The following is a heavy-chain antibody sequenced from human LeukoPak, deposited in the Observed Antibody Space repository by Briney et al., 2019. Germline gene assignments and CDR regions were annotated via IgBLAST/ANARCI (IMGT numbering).Heavy chain of an antibody. CDR2: INPNSGGT. V-gene: IGHV1-2*04. Sequence: ASVKVSCKASGYTFTGYYMHWVRQAPGQGLEWMGWINPNSGGTNYAQKFQGWVTMTRDTSISTAYMELSRLRSDDTAVYYCASGEGIVVVPAAIWGQGTLVTVSS. CDR1: GYTFTGYY. J-gene: IGHJ4*02. D-gene: IGHD2-2*01. CDR3: ASGEGIVVVPAAI.